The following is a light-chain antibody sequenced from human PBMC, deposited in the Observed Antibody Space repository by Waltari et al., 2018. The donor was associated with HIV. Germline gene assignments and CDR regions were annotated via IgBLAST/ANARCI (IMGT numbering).Light chain of an antibody. V-gene: IGKV4-1*01. Sequence: DIVMTQSPDSLAVSLGERATINCKSSPSVLYSSNNKNYLGWYQQRPGNAPKLLIYWASTRESGVPDRFSGSGSGTDFTLTISSLQAEDVAVYYCQQYYSNPWTFGQGTKVEIK. CDR1: PSVLYSSNNKNY. CDR3: QQYYSNPWT. CDR2: WAS. J-gene: IGKJ1*01.